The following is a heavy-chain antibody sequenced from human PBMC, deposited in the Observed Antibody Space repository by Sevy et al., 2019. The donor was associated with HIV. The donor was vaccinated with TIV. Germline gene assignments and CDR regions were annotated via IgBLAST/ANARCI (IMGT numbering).Heavy chain of an antibody. CDR2: IYYSRSG. CDR3: ASKRGYTHGPFES. D-gene: IGHD5-12*01. V-gene: IGHV4-30-4*01. CDR1: GGSVSNGDYY. J-gene: IGHJ4*02. Sequence: SETLSLTCDVSGGSVSNGDYYWSWIRQPPGKGLEWFGYIYYSRSGYYNPFLKSRVTISVDTSKNQFSLKLKSVTAADTAIYYCASKRGYTHGPFESWGQGTLVTVSS.